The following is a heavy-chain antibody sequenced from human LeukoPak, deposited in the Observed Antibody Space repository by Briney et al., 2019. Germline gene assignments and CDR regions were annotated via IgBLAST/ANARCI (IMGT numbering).Heavy chain of an antibody. J-gene: IGHJ4*02. V-gene: IGHV1-2*06. CDR1: GYTFTGYY. CDR3: ARETMITFGGVIEPLFDY. CDR2: INPNSGGT. D-gene: IGHD3-16*02. Sequence: ASVKVSCKASGYTFTGYYMHWVRQAPGQGLEWMGRINPNSGGTNYAQKFQGGVTMTRDTPISTAYMELSRLRSDDTAVYYCARETMITFGGVIEPLFDYWGQGTLVILSS.